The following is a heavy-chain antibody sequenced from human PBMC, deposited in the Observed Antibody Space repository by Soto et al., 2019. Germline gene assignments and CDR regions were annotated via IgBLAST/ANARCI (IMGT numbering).Heavy chain of an antibody. Sequence: QVQLVQSGVEVREPGASVKVSCKAVRYIFTNYGVSWVRQAPGQGLEWMGWITTYNGNTEYAQKFQGRVTITTDASTITAYMERGTLRSDDTDIDYCARALTGYGMDVWGQWTTVTVSS. V-gene: IGHV1-18*01. CDR1: RYIFTNYG. CDR3: ARALTGYGMDV. J-gene: IGHJ6*02. CDR2: ITTYNGNT.